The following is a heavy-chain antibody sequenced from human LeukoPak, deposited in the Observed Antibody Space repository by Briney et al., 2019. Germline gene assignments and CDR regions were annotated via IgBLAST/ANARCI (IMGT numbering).Heavy chain of an antibody. CDR2: ISGSGGST. CDR3: AKAQTVLLWQRSAFDY. Sequence: PGGSLRLSCAASGFTFSSYAMSWVRQAPGKGLKLVSAISGSGGSTYYADSVKGRFTISRDNSKNTLYLQMNSLRAEDTAVYYCAKAQTVLLWQRSAFDYWGQGTLVTVSS. J-gene: IGHJ4*02. CDR1: GFTFSSYA. V-gene: IGHV3-23*01. D-gene: IGHD3-10*01.